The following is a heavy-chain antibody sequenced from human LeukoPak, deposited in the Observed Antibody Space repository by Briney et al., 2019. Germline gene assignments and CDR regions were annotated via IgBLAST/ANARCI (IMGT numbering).Heavy chain of an antibody. Sequence: SETLSLTCAVYGGSFSGYYWSWIRQSPGKGLEWIGEINHSGSTNYNPSLKSRVTISVDTSKNQFSLKLSSVTAADTAVYYCARKWLGSFDYWGQGTLVTVSS. CDR1: GGSFSGYY. V-gene: IGHV4-34*01. CDR3: ARKWLGSFDY. D-gene: IGHD6-19*01. CDR2: INHSGST. J-gene: IGHJ4*02.